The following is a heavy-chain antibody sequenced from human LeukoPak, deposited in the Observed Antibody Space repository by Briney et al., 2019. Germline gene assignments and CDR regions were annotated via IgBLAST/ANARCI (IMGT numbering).Heavy chain of an antibody. V-gene: IGHV1-8*02. CDR2: MNPNSGNT. CDR1: GYTFTGYY. CDR3: ARGNDFWSGYYIRSYYYYGMDV. Sequence: ASVKVSCEASGYTFTGYYMHWVRQAPGQGLEWMGWMNPNSGNTGYAQKFQGRVTMTRNTSISTAYMELSSLRSEDTAVYYCARGNDFWSGYYIRSYYYYGMDVWGQGTTVTVSS. D-gene: IGHD3-3*01. J-gene: IGHJ6*02.